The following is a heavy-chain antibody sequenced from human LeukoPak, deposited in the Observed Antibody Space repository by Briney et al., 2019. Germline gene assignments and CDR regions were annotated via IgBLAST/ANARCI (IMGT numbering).Heavy chain of an antibody. V-gene: IGHV3-74*01. CDR2: LNTDGSWT. D-gene: IGHD3-22*01. CDR1: GFTFSRYW. J-gene: IGHJ4*02. Sequence: GGSLRLSCAASGFTFSRYWMHWVRQAPGKGLVWVSRLNTDGSWTNYADSVKGRFTISRDNAKNTLYLQMNSLRAEDTAVYYCAKEVYYDSSAIDYWGQGTLVTVSS. CDR3: AKEVYYDSSAIDY.